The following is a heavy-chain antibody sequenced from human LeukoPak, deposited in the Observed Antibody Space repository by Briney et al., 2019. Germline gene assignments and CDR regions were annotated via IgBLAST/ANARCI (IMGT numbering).Heavy chain of an antibody. Sequence: SETLSLTCAVYGGSFSGYYWSWIRQPPGKGLEWIGEINHSGSTNYNPSLKSRATISVDTSKNQFSLKLSSVTAADTAVYYCASRQLYYYGSGRRDYWGQGTLVTVSS. CDR1: GGSFSGYY. D-gene: IGHD3-10*01. CDR2: INHSGST. V-gene: IGHV4-34*01. CDR3: ASRQLYYYGSGRRDY. J-gene: IGHJ4*02.